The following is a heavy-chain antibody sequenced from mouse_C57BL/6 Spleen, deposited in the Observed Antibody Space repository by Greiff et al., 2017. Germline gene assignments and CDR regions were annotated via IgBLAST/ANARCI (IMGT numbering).Heavy chain of an antibody. CDR1: GYSFTSYY. D-gene: IGHD4-1*01. Sequence: VQLQESGPELVKPGASVKISCKASGYSFTSYYIHWVKQRPGQGLEWIGWIYPGSGNTKYNEKFKGKATLTADTSSSTAYMQLSSLTSEDSAVYYCARYWDVRNYFDDWGQGTTLTVSS. V-gene: IGHV1-66*01. CDR2: IYPGSGNT. J-gene: IGHJ2*01. CDR3: ARYWDVRNYFDD.